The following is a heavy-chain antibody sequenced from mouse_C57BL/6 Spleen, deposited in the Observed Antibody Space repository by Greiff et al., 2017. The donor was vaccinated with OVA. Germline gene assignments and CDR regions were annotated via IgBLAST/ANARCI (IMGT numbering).Heavy chain of an antibody. J-gene: IGHJ4*01. Sequence: EVKLMESGPGLVKPSQSLSLTCSVTGYSITSGYYWNWIRQFPGNKLEWMGYISYDGSNNYNPSLKNRISITRDTSKNQFFLKLNSVTTEDTATYYCARDKVGQAMDYWGQGTSVTVSS. D-gene: IGHD3-3*01. V-gene: IGHV3-6*01. CDR2: ISYDGSN. CDR3: ARDKVGQAMDY. CDR1: GYSITSGYY.